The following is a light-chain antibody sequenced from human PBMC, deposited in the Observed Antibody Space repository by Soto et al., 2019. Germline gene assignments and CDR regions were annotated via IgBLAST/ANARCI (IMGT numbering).Light chain of an antibody. CDR2: EVT. J-gene: IGLJ2*01. CDR3: GSKAGSNKHVV. V-gene: IGLV2-8*01. Sequence: HSALTQPPSASGSPGQSVTIACAGSNSDIGASNSVSWYQQHPGKAPKLLISEVTKRPSGVPDRFSGSKSGNTASLTVSGLQAEDEADYYCGSKAGSNKHVVFGGGTQLTVL. CDR1: NSDIGASNS.